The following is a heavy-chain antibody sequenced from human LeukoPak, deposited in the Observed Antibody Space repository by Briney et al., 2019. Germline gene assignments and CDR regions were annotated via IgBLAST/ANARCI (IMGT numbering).Heavy chain of an antibody. CDR2: IKQDGSKK. V-gene: IGHV3-7*01. CDR1: GFPFSSYW. J-gene: IGHJ4*02. D-gene: IGHD1-1*01. Sequence: GGSLRLSCVASGFPFSSYWMTWVRQAPGKGLEWVANIKQDGSKKSYVDSVKGRFTISRDNAKNSLYLQMNSLRAEDTAVYYCARGQNWNDGGTDYWGQGTLVTVSS. CDR3: ARGQNWNDGGTDY.